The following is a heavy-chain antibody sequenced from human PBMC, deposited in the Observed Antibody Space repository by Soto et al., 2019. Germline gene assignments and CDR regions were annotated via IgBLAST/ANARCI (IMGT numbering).Heavy chain of an antibody. CDR2: INHSGST. J-gene: IGHJ6*03. D-gene: IGHD3-10*01. Sequence: SETLSLTCAVYGGSFSGYYWSWIRQPPGKGLEWIGEINHSGSTNYNPSLKSRVTISVDTSKNQFSLKLSSVTAADTAVYYCARGGTMVRGVNGYYYYMEGWGKGTTITVSS. CDR3: ARGGTMVRGVNGYYYYMEG. V-gene: IGHV4-34*01. CDR1: GGSFSGYY.